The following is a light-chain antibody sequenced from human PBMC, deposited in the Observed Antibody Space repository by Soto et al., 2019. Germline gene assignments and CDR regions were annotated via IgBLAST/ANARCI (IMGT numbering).Light chain of an antibody. J-gene: IGKJ5*01. V-gene: IGKV3-15*01. CDR2: GAS. Sequence: EIMMTQSPATLSVSPGERATLSCWASQSVSSNLAWYQQKPGQAPRLLIYGASTRATGIPARFSGSGSGTEFTLTITSLQSEDFALYYCQQYNNWPPTFGQGTRLEIK. CDR1: QSVSSN. CDR3: QQYNNWPPT.